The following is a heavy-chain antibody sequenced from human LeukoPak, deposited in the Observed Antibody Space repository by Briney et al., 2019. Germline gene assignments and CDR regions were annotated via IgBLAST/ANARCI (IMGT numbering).Heavy chain of an antibody. CDR1: GFTFSNYW. CDR2: IKQDGSEK. J-gene: IGHJ6*02. D-gene: IGHD3-10*01. Sequence: HPGGSLRLSCAASGFTFSNYWMSWVRQAPGKGLEWVANIKQDGSEKNYVGSVKGRFTIFRDDAKKSLYLQMNSLRAEDTAVYYCARDVPFGGVWGQGTTVTVSS. V-gene: IGHV3-7*03. CDR3: ARDVPFGGV.